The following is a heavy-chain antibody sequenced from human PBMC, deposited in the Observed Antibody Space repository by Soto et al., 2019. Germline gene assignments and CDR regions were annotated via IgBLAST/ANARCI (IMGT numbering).Heavy chain of an antibody. J-gene: IGHJ5*02. Sequence: SETLSLTCTVSGGSISRYYWSWIRQPPGKVLEWIGYIYYSGSTNYNPSLKSRVTISVDTSKNQFSLKLSSVTAADTAVYYCARAGTTMVRGVISGWFDPWGQGTLVTVS. CDR1: GGSISRYY. D-gene: IGHD3-10*01. V-gene: IGHV4-59*01. CDR3: ARAGTTMVRGVISGWFDP. CDR2: IYYSGST.